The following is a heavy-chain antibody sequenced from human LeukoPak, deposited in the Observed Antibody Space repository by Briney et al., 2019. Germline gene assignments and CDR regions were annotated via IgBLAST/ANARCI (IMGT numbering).Heavy chain of an antibody. CDR3: AKDHAGGWFGEFPNWFDP. CDR2: ISGSGGST. D-gene: IGHD3-10*01. Sequence: PGGSLRLSCAASGFTFSSYGMSWVRQAPGKGLEWVSAISGSGGSTYYADSVKGRFTISRDNSKNTLYLQMNSLRAEDTAVYYCAKDHAGGWFGEFPNWFDPWGQGTLVTVSS. J-gene: IGHJ5*02. CDR1: GFTFSSYG. V-gene: IGHV3-23*01.